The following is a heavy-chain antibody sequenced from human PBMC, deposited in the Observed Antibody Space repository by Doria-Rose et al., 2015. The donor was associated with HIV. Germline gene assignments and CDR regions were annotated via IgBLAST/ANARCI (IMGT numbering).Heavy chain of an antibody. CDR1: GASVSSRGYY. CDR3: ARMGSYRELDY. D-gene: IGHD3-3*01. CDR2: TYYTGTS. Sequence: QVQLLQSGPCLVKPSETLSLTCSVSGASVSSRGYYWNWIRQVPGKGLESLGYTYYTGTSDYSPSLKSRLNMAVDTSKNQFSLKLSLVTVADTAVYYCARMGSYRELDYWVKGAMVIVSA. J-gene: IGHJ4*02. V-gene: IGHV4-31*03.